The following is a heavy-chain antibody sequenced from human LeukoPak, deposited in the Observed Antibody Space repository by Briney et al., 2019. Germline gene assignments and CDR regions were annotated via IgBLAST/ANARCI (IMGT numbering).Heavy chain of an antibody. CDR3: ARIHRSNRFDP. V-gene: IGHV3-11*01. J-gene: IGHJ5*02. Sequence: GGSLRLSCAASGITLSDHYMSWIRQPPGKGPEWVSYITTGGRTMYYADSVRGRFTISGDNAKNSLYLQMNSLRADDTAVYFCARIHRSNRFDPWGQGTLVTVSS. CDR2: ITTGGRTM. CDR1: GITLSDHY. D-gene: IGHD5-18*01.